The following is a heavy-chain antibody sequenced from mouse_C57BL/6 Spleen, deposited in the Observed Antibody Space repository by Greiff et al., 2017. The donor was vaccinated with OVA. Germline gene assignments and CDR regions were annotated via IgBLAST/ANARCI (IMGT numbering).Heavy chain of an antibody. V-gene: IGHV5-6*01. CDR1: GFTFSSYG. CDR2: ISSGGGYT. J-gene: IGHJ2*01. D-gene: IGHD1-1*01. CDR3: ARHDGSSCEYFDY. Sequence: EVKVVESGGDLVKPGGSLKLSCAASGFTFSSYGMSWVRQTPDKRLEWVATISSGGGYTYYPDSVKGRFTIARDNAKNTLYLQMSSLKSEDTAMYYCARHDGSSCEYFDYWGQGTTLTVSS.